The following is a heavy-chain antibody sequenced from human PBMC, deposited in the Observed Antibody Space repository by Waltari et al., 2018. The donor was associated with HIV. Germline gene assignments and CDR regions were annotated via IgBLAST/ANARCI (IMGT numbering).Heavy chain of an antibody. CDR1: GASFSGYY. CDR3: ARGRMGYWYFDL. J-gene: IGHJ2*01. CDR2: ISQSGST. Sequence: QVQLQQWGAGLLKPSETLSLTCAVYGASFSGYYWSWIRQSPGRGPEWIGEISQSGSTNSNPPLKSRVTISVDTSKNHFSLNLSSVTAADTAVYYCARGRMGYWYFDLWGRGTLVTVSS. V-gene: IGHV4-34*02.